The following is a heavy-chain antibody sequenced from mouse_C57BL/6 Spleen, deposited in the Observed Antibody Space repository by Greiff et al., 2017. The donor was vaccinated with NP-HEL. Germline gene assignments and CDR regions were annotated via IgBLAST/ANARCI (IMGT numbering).Heavy chain of an antibody. D-gene: IGHD2-3*01. V-gene: IGHV1-22*01. CDR2: INPNNGGT. Sequence: EVQLQQSGPELVKPGASVKMSCKASGYTFTDYNMHWVKQSHGKSLERIGYINPNNGGTSYSQKFKGKATLTVSKSSSPAYMELRSLTSEDSAVYYCARWLLGFDYWGQGTTLTVSS. CDR1: GYTFTDYN. J-gene: IGHJ2*01. CDR3: ARWLLGFDY.